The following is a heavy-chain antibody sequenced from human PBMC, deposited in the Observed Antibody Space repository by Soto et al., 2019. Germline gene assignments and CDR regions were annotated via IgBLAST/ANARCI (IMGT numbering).Heavy chain of an antibody. V-gene: IGHV1-8*01. J-gene: IGHJ4*02. Sequence: QVQLVQSGAEVREPGASVKVSCKASGSSFTSLDINWVRQTTGQGLEWMGWMQPSSGRTGYAQKFQGRVTMTRDTSINTDYMELSSLTSDDTAFYYCARGVTAGVDYWGQGTLVTVSS. CDR1: GSSFTSLD. CDR3: ARGVTAGVDY. D-gene: IGHD3-10*01. CDR2: MQPSSGRT.